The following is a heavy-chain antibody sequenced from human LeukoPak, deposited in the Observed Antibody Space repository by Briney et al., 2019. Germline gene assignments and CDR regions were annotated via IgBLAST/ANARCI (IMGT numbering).Heavy chain of an antibody. CDR3: ASQSTPVLPFDI. V-gene: IGHV3-48*03. CDR2: ISISGSTI. Sequence: PGGSLRLSCAASGFTFSSYEMNWVRQAPGKGLEWVSYISISGSTIYYADSVKGRFTISRDNAKNSLYLQMNSLRVEDTAVYYCASQSTPVLPFDIWGQGTMVTVSS. J-gene: IGHJ3*02. CDR1: GFTFSSYE.